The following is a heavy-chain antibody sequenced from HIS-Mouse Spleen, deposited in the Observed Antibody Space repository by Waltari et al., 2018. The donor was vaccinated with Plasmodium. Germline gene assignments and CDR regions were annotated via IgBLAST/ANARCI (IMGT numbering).Heavy chain of an antibody. CDR3: ARGMKSSSSAFDI. CDR1: GGSISSGGYY. V-gene: IGHV3-53*01. D-gene: IGHD6-6*01. J-gene: IGHJ3*02. Sequence: VQLQESGPGLVKPSQTLSLTCTVSGGSISSGGYYWSWIRQAPGKGLEWVSVIYSGGSTYYADSVKGRFTISRDNSKNTLYLQMNSLRAEDTAVYYCARGMKSSSSAFDIWGQGTMVTVSS. CDR2: IYSGGST.